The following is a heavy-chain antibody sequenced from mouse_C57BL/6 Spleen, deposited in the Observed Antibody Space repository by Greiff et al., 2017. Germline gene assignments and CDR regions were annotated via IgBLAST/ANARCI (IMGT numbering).Heavy chain of an antibody. CDR1: GYTFTDYE. CDR2: IDPETGGT. D-gene: IGHD4-1*01. V-gene: IGHV1-15*01. CDR3: TISLGPDY. Sequence: QVQLQQSGAELVRPGASVTLSCKASGYTFTDYEMHWVKQTPVHGLEWIGAIDPETGGTAYNQKFKGQAILTADKSSSTAYMELRSLTSEDSAGYYCTISLGPDYGGQGTTLTVSS. J-gene: IGHJ2*01.